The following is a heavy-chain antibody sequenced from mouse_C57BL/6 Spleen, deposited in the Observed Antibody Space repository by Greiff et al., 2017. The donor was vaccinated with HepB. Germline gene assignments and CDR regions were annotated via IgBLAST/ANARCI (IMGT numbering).Heavy chain of an antibody. D-gene: IGHD1-1*01. CDR3: ARGVITTVHYAMDY. Sequence: VKLQQPGAELVKPGASVKLSCKASGYTFTSYWMHWVKQRPGQGLEWIGMIHPNSGSTNYNEKFKSKATLTVDKSSSTAYMQLSSLTSEDSAVYYCARGVITTVHYAMDYWGQGTSVTVSS. J-gene: IGHJ4*01. V-gene: IGHV1-64*01. CDR2: IHPNSGST. CDR1: GYTFTSYW.